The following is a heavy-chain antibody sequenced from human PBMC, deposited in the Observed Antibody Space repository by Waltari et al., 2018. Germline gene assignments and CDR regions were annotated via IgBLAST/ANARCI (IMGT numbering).Heavy chain of an antibody. CDR3: ARAGGYGGNSGYFDY. CDR2: ISPIFGTA. CDR1: GGTFSSYA. J-gene: IGHJ4*02. D-gene: IGHD5-12*01. V-gene: IGHV1-69*01. Sequence: QVQLVQSGAEVKKPGSSVKVSCKASGGTFSSYAISWVRQAPGQGLEWMGGISPIFGTANYAQKVQGRVTITADESTSTAYMELSSLRSEDTAVYYCARAGGYGGNSGYFDYWGQGTLVTVSS.